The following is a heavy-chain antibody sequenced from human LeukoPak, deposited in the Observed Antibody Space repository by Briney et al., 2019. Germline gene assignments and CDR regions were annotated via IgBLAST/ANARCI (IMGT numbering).Heavy chain of an antibody. V-gene: IGHV1-69*13. CDR3: SGYYFYYYGMDV. D-gene: IGHD3-22*01. CDR2: IIPIFGTA. Sequence: GASVKVSCKASGGTFISYAISWVRQAPGQGLEWMGGIIPIFGTANYAQKFQGRVTITADESTSTAYMELSSLRSEDTAVYYCSGYYFYYYGMDVWGQGTTVTVSS. J-gene: IGHJ6*02. CDR1: GGTFISYA.